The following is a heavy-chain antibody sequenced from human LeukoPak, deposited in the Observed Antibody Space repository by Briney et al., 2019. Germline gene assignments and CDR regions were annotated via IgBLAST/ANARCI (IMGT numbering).Heavy chain of an antibody. CDR3: ARYYDFWSGYYQFDY. V-gene: IGHV1-18*01. J-gene: IGHJ4*02. CDR2: ISAYNGNT. Sequence: XISAYNGNTNYAQKLQGRVTMTTDTSTSTAYMELRSLRSDDTAVYYCARYYDFWSGYYQFDYWGQGTLVTVSS. D-gene: IGHD3-3*01.